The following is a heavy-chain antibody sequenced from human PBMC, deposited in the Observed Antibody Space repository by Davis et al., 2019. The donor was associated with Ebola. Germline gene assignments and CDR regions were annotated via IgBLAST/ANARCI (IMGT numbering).Heavy chain of an antibody. Sequence: PGGSLRLSCAASGFTFSSYGMHWVRQAPGKGLEWVSSISGSGGSTFYADSVKGRFTISRDNSKNTLYLQMNSLRAEDTAVYYCARGEQSLYAPALWGQGTLVTVSS. V-gene: IGHV3-23*01. CDR3: ARGEQSLYAPAL. J-gene: IGHJ4*02. D-gene: IGHD2/OR15-2a*01. CDR2: ISGSGGST. CDR1: GFTFSSYG.